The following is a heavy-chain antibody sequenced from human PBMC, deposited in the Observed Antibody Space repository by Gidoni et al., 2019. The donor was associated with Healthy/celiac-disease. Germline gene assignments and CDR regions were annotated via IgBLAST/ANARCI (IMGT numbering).Heavy chain of an antibody. V-gene: IGHV3-30-3*01. CDR1: GFTFSSYA. Sequence: QVQSVESGGGVVQSGRSQRLSCAASGFTFSSYALHWVRQAPGKRLVWWAVISYEGSNKYYADSVTGRFTISRDNSKNPLYLQMNSLRAEDTAVYYCASGEQGYFDYWGQGTLVTVSS. CDR3: ASGEQGYFDY. CDR2: ISYEGSNK. J-gene: IGHJ4*02.